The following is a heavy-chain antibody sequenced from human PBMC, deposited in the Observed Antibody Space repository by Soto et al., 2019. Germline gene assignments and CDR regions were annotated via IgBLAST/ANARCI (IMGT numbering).Heavy chain of an antibody. J-gene: IGHJ6*02. V-gene: IGHV4-39*01. CDR2: IYSSENT. Sequence: PSETLSLTCTVSGGSVSSNSYSWGWIRQSPGKGLEWIGTIYSSENTYYNLSLVSRVTISVDTSKNEFSLRLSSVTAADTAVYYCARLNGYCISTNCHGYYGMDVWGQGTTVTVSS. D-gene: IGHD2-2*03. CDR1: GGSVSSNSYS. CDR3: ARLNGYCISTNCHGYYGMDV.